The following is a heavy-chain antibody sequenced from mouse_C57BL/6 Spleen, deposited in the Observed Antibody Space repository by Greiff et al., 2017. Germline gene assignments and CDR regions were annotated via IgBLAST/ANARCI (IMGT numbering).Heavy chain of an antibody. V-gene: IGHV1-52*01. Sequence: QVQLQQPGAELVRPGSSVKLSCKASGYTFTSYWMHWVKQRPIQGLEWIGNIDPSDSETHYNQKFKDKATLTVDKSSSTAYMQLSSLTSEDSAVYYCAREGTYGSSYGFAYWGQGTLVTFSA. J-gene: IGHJ3*01. CDR1: GYTFTSYW. CDR3: AREGTYGSSYGFAY. CDR2: IDPSDSET. D-gene: IGHD1-1*01.